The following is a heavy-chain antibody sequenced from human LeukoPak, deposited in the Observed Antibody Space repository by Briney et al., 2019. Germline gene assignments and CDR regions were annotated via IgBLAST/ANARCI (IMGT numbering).Heavy chain of an antibody. J-gene: IGHJ4*02. D-gene: IGHD5-24*01. CDR2: ISSSSSYI. CDR1: GFTFSSYN. V-gene: IGHV3-21*01. Sequence: GGSLRLSCAASGFTFSSYNMNWVRQAPGKGLEWVSSISSSSSYIYYADSVKGRFTISRDNAKNSLYLQMNSLRAEDTAVYYCARAGDGYNFGDYWGQGTLVTVSS. CDR3: ARAGDGYNFGDY.